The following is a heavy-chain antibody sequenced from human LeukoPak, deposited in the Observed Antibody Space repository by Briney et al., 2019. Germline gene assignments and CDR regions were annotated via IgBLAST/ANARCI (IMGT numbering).Heavy chain of an antibody. CDR3: ASYDYGDFCYDY. J-gene: IGHJ4*02. V-gene: IGHV4-39*07. D-gene: IGHD4-17*01. CDR1: GGSISSSSYY. CDR2: IYYSGST. Sequence: SETLSLTCTVSGGSISSSSYYWGWIRQPPGKGLEWIGSIYYSGSTYYNPSLKSRVTISVDTSKNQFSLKLSSVTAADTAVYYCASYDYGDFCYDYWAREPWSPSP.